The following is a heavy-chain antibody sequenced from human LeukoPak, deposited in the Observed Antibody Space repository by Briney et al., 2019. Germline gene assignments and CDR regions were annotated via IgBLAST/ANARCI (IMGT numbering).Heavy chain of an antibody. D-gene: IGHD2-8*01. CDR1: GFTFSSYA. CDR3: ARGGPLGDTNRFDF. Sequence: GGSLRLSCAASGFTFSSYAMHWVRQAPGKGLEWVALLAYDGTNEAYTNSVKGRFTISRDNSKNTVFLQMDNLRLDDTAVYYCARGGPLGDTNRFDFWGQGALVTVSS. J-gene: IGHJ4*02. V-gene: IGHV3-30*04. CDR2: LAYDGTNE.